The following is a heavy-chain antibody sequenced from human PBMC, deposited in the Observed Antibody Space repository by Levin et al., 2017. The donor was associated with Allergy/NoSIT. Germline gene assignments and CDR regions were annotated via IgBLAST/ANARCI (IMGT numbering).Heavy chain of an antibody. CDR3: AKGAVRYYYYYMDV. V-gene: IGHV3-30*18. J-gene: IGHJ6*03. CDR1: GFTFSSYG. Sequence: SCAASGFTFSSYGMHWVRQAPGKGLEWVAVISYDGSNKYYADSVKGRFTISRDNSKNTLYLQMNSLRAEDTAVYYCAKGAVRYYYYYMDVWGKGTTVTVSS. CDR2: ISYDGSNK.